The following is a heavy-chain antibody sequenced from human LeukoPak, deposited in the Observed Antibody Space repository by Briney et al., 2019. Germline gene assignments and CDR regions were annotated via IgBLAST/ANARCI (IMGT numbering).Heavy chain of an antibody. CDR1: GFTFGDYA. J-gene: IGHJ4*02. Sequence: PGGSLRLSCTASGFTFGDYAMSWVRQAPGRAREGVGFIRSKAYGGTTEYAASVKGRFTISRDDSKSIAYLQMNSLKTEATAVYYCTRDPPGYCSSTSCPPGVYWGQGTLVTVSS. D-gene: IGHD2-2*01. CDR3: TRDPPGYCSSTSCPPGVY. V-gene: IGHV3-49*04. CDR2: IRSKAYGGTT.